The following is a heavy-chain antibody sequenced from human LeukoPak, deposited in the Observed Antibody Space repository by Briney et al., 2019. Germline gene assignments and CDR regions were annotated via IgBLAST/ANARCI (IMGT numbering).Heavy chain of an antibody. V-gene: IGHV1-69*11. J-gene: IGHJ3*02. CDR2: IIPILRQS. D-gene: IGHD5-12*01. CDR1: GGTFSTFA. CDR3: ATGGAYADAFDI. Sequence: ASVKGSCKASGGTFSTFAINWVRQAPGQGLEWMGRIIPILRQSNSAQKFQGTVSITADEFTNTAYMELSSLSSEDTAVYYCATGGAYADAFDIWGQGTMVTVSS.